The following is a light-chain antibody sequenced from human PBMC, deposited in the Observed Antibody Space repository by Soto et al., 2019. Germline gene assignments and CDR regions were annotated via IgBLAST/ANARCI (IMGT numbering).Light chain of an antibody. CDR2: DVY. Sequence: QSALTQPRSVSGSPGQSVTISCTGTSNDIGGYNYVSWYQQQPGKAPKLMIYDVYKRPSGVPDRFSASKSGNTASLTISGLQADDEADYFRCSYAASQILVFGGGTKLTVL. CDR1: SNDIGGYNY. CDR3: CSYAASQILV. J-gene: IGLJ2*01. V-gene: IGLV2-11*01.